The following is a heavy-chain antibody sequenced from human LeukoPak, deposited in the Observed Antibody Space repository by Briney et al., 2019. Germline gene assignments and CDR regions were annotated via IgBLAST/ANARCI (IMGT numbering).Heavy chain of an antibody. Sequence: PGGPLRLSCAASGFTFRSYAMSWVRQAPGKGLEWVSSISGSGGSTYYADSVKGRFTISRDNSKNTLSLQMNSLRAEDTAVYYCAKGTMVWGVLGSWGKGTTVTISS. CDR1: GFTFRSYA. CDR3: AKGTMVWGVLGS. V-gene: IGHV3-23*01. J-gene: IGHJ6*04. CDR2: ISGSGGST. D-gene: IGHD3-10*01.